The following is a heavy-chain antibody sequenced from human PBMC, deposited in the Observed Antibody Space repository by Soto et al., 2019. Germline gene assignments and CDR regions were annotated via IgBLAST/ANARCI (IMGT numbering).Heavy chain of an antibody. D-gene: IGHD3-10*01. V-gene: IGHV3-49*04. CDR1: GFTYGHYS. J-gene: IGHJ4*02. CDR3: TRTEDYVDSGSYYPFDY. CDR2: IRTRXYGGTT. Sequence: PGGSLRLWCRTSGFTYGHYSMSRVRQSPGKMLEWVGFIRTRXYGGTTEYGASLKGRFTVSRDDYKSSAYLRMNSLKTEDTAVYYCTRTEDYVDSGSYYPFDYGRQGTLVTVSS.